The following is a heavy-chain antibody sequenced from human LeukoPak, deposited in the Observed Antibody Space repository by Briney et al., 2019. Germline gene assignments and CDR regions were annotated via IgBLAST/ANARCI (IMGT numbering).Heavy chain of an antibody. CDR3: ARDMYSSSSVVY. D-gene: IGHD6-6*01. CDR1: GFTFSSYW. J-gene: IGHJ4*02. Sequence: GGSLRLSCAASGFTFSSYWMSWVRQAPGKGLEWVSVIYSGGSTYYADSVKGRFTISRDNAKNSLYLQMNSLRAEDTAVYYCARDMYSSSSVVYWGQGTLVTVSS. CDR2: IYSGGST. V-gene: IGHV3-66*01.